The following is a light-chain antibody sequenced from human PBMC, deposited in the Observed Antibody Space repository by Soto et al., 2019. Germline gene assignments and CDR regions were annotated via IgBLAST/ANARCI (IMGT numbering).Light chain of an antibody. Sequence: EIVLTQSPGTLSLSPGERATLSCRASQSVSSTFLAWYQQKPGQAPRLLIYGASSRATGIPGRFSGSGSGTDFTLTISRLEPEDFAVYYCQQYGNSPRTFGQGTKVDI. CDR3: QQYGNSPRT. CDR2: GAS. J-gene: IGKJ1*01. CDR1: QSVSSTF. V-gene: IGKV3-20*01.